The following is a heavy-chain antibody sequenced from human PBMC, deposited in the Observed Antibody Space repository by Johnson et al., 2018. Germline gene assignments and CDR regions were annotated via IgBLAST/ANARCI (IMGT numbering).Heavy chain of an antibody. CDR3: TRDKCEGDCSVGYYNGMDV. J-gene: IGHJ6*02. CDR1: GFTFGDYA. V-gene: IGHV3-49*05. D-gene: IGHD2-21*02. CDR2: IRSKAYGGTT. Sequence: VQLVQSGGGLVKPGRSLRLSCTASGFTFGDYAMSWFRQAPGKGLEWVGFIRSKAYGGTTEYAASVKGRFTISRDDSKSIAYLQKNSLKTEDTAVYYCTRDKCEGDCSVGYYNGMDVWGQGTTVTVSS.